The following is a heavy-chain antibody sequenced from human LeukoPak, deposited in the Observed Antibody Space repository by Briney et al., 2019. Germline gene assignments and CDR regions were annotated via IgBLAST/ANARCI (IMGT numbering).Heavy chain of an antibody. D-gene: IGHD1-26*01. V-gene: IGHV3-48*03. J-gene: IGHJ2*01. CDR1: GFTFSAYE. CDR3: ARELGARYFDL. CDR2: ISTSGSTF. Sequence: GGSLRLSCSGSGFTFSAYEMNWVRQAPGKGLEWVSYISTSGSTFSYADSVRGRFTISRDNDKDSLYLQLNSLRGEDTAIYYCARELGARYFDLWGRGTLVTVSS.